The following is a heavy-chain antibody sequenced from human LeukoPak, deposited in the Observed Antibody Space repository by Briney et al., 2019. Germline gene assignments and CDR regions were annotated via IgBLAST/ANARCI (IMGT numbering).Heavy chain of an antibody. CDR1: GFTFSSYS. D-gene: IGHD4-17*01. V-gene: IGHV3-23*01. CDR2: IGGSGDRI. CDR3: AKDYGDYGGGDY. Sequence: GGSLRLSCAASGFTFSSYSMIWVRQAPGKGLEWVSGIGGSGDRIFYADSVKGRFTISRDNSKNTLYLQMNSLRAGDTAVYYCAKDYGDYGGGDYWGQGTLVTVSS. J-gene: IGHJ4*02.